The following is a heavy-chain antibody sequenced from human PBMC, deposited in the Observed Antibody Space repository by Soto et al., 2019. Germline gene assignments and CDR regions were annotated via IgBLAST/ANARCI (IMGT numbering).Heavy chain of an antibody. CDR3: AKQQGSGTRYYYSMDV. CDR1: GFSLSNYA. Sequence: EVQLLESGGGLVQPGESLRLSCAASGFSLSNYAMSWVRQAPGKGLEWVSGISVRGVIFTAVAVKDRFTISRDNSRNTLHLEMNSLRGEDTAVYYCAKQQGSGTRYYYSMDVWGQGTTVTVSS. CDR2: ISVRGVI. J-gene: IGHJ6*02. V-gene: IGHV3-23*01. D-gene: IGHD3-9*01.